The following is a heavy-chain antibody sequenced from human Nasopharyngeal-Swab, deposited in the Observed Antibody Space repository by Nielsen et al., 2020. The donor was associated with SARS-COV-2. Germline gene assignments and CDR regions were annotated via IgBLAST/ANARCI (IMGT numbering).Heavy chain of an antibody. J-gene: IGHJ5*02. CDR3: ARDPAITGTTFDP. CDR1: GFTFSSYW. CDR2: INSDGSST. D-gene: IGHD1-7*01. Sequence: SCAASGFTFSSYWMHWVRQAPGKGLVWVSRINSDGSSTRYADSVKGRFTISRDNAKNTLYLQMNSLRAEDTAVYYCARDPAITGTTFDPWGQGTLVTVSS. V-gene: IGHV3-74*01.